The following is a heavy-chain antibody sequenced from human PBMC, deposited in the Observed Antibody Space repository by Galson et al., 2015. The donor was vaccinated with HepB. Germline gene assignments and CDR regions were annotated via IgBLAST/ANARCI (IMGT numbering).Heavy chain of an antibody. V-gene: IGHV3-53*01. CDR2: IYSGGGT. D-gene: IGHD2-15*01. CDR1: GFTFSSNY. CDR3: ARGDCSGGSCFPGWFDP. Sequence: SLRLSCAASGFTFSSNYMNWVRQAPGKGLEWVSVIYSGGGTYSADSVKGRFTISRDNSKNTLYLQMNSLRAEDTAVYYCARGDCSGGSCFPGWFDPWGQGTLVTVSS. J-gene: IGHJ5*02.